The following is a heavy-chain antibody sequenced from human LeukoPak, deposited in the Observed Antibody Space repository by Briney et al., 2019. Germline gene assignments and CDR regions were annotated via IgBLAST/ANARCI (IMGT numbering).Heavy chain of an antibody. Sequence: PGGSLRLSCAASGFTFNTYSMNWVRQAPGKGLEWVSYISTSSTTKHYADSVKGRFTISRDNVKNLLYLQMDSLRDEDTAVYYCARRYSWGQGTVVTVSS. V-gene: IGHV3-48*02. CDR1: GFTFNTYS. J-gene: IGHJ3*02. CDR3: ARRYS. CDR2: ISTSSTTK.